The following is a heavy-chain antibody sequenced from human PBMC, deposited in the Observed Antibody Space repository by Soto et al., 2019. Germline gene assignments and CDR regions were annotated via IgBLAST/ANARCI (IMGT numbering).Heavy chain of an antibody. CDR1: GGSISSYY. CDR3: ARVADGDYVGAFDI. J-gene: IGHJ3*02. CDR2: IYYSGST. Sequence: PSETLSLTCTVSGGSISSYYWSWIRQPPGEGLEWIGYIYYSGSTNYNPSLKSRVTISVDTSKNQFSLKLSSVTAADTAVYYCARVADGDYVGAFDIWGQGTMVTVSS. D-gene: IGHD4-17*01. V-gene: IGHV4-59*01.